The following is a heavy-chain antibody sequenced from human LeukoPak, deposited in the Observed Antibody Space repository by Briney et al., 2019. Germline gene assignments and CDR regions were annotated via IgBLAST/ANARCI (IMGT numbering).Heavy chain of an antibody. D-gene: IGHD4-17*01. CDR2: ISAYNGNT. Sequence: GASVKVSCKASGYTFTSYGISWVRQAPGQGLEWMGWISAYNGNTNYAQKLQGRVTMTTDTSTSTAYMELRSLRSDDTAVYYCARTGYGSVTTYVSFDIWGQGTMVTVSS. V-gene: IGHV1-18*01. CDR1: GYTFTSYG. CDR3: ARTGYGSVTTYVSFDI. J-gene: IGHJ3*02.